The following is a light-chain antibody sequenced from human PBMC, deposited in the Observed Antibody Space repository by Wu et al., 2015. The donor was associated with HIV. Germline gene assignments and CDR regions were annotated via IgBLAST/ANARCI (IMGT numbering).Light chain of an antibody. Sequence: EIVLTQSPATLSLSPGERATLSCRASQSVAWYQQKPGQAPRLIIYSASTRATGIPDRFSGSGSGTDFTLTISRLEPEDFAVYYCQEYGNSLPAFGPGTRVDVK. CDR1: QSV. J-gene: IGKJ3*01. CDR2: SAS. CDR3: QEYGNSLPA. V-gene: IGKV3-20*01.